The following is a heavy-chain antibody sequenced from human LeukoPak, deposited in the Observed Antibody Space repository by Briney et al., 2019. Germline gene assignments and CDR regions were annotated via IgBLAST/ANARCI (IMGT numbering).Heavy chain of an antibody. V-gene: IGHV1-2*02. CDR2: INPNSGGT. J-gene: IGHJ3*02. CDR3: AGGHIYDSSGYHDVFDI. Sequence: GASVKVSCKASGYTFTGYYMHWVRQAPGQGLEWMGWINPNSGGTNYAQKFQGRVTMTRDTSISTAYMELSRLRSEDTAVYYCAGGHIYDSSGYHDVFDIWGQGTMVTVSS. D-gene: IGHD3-22*01. CDR1: GYTFTGYY.